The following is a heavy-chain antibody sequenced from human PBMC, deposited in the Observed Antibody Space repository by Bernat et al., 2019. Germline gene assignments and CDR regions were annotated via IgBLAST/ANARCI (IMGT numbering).Heavy chain of an antibody. CDR1: GFTFSSYA. Sequence: VQLVESGGGVVQPGRSLRLSCAASGFTFSSYAMHWVRQAPGKGLEWVAVISYDGSNKYYADSVKGRFTISRDNSKNTLYLQMNSLRAEDTAVYYCARGAEELWLEQCLDYWGQGTLVTVSS. D-gene: IGHD6-19*01. CDR2: ISYDGSNK. V-gene: IGHV3-30-3*01. CDR3: ARGAEELWLEQCLDY. J-gene: IGHJ4*02.